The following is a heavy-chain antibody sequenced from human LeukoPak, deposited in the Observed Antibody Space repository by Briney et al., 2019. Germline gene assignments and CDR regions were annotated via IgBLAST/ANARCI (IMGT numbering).Heavy chain of an antibody. CDR1: GGSISSYY. CDR3: ARLAVAGNDY. V-gene: IGHV4-59*08. J-gene: IGHJ4*02. CDR2: IYYSGST. D-gene: IGHD6-19*01. Sequence: PSETLSLTCTVSGGSISSYYWSWIRQPPGKGLEWIGYIYYSGSTNYNPSLKSRVTISVDTSKNQFSLKLSSVTAADTAVYYCARLAVAGNDYWGQGTLVTVSS.